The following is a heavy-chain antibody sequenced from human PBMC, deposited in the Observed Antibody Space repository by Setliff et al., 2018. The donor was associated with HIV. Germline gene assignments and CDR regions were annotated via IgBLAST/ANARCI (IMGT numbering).Heavy chain of an antibody. CDR2: IRAEPDGGET. D-gene: IGHD6-13*01. CDR1: GFSFRTAW. CDR3: ARARPRQLVSSTPPYYFDY. Sequence: GGSLRLSCAASGFSFRTAWMNWVRRAPGKGLEWVARIRAEPDGGETEYAASMRDRVIISRDDSKNTLYLQINSLKSDDTAVYYCARARPRQLVSSTPPYYFDYWGQGTLVTVSS. V-gene: IGHV3-15*01. J-gene: IGHJ4*02.